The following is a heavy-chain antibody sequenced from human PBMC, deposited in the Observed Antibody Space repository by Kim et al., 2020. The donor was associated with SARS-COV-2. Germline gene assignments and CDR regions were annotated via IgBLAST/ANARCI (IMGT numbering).Heavy chain of an antibody. V-gene: IGHV3-30*18. D-gene: IGHD3-9*01. J-gene: IGHJ4*02. CDR2: ISYDGSNK. CDR3: AKAGHYDILTGYFGY. CDR1: GFTFSSYG. Sequence: GGSLRLSCAASGFTFSSYGMHWVRQAPGKGLEWVAVISYDGSNKYYADSVKGRFTISRDNSKNTLYLQMNSLRAEDTAVYYCAKAGHYDILTGYFGYWGQGTLVTVSS.